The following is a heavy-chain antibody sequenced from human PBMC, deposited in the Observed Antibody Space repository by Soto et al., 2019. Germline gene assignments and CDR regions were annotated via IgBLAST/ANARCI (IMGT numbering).Heavy chain of an antibody. Sequence: GXSLRLSCAASGFTFSSYALSWFRQAPGKGLEWVSAISGSGGSTYYADSVKGRFTISRDNSKNTLYLQMNSLRAEDTAVYYCAKDSESWYGAFDIWGQGTMVTVSS. CDR2: ISGSGGST. CDR3: AKDSESWYGAFDI. D-gene: IGHD6-13*01. V-gene: IGHV3-23*01. CDR1: GFTFSSYA. J-gene: IGHJ3*02.